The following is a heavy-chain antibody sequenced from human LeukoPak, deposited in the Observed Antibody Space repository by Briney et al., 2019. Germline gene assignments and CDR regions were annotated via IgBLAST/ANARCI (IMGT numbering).Heavy chain of an antibody. D-gene: IGHD2/OR15-2a*01. V-gene: IGHV3-48*02. Sequence: GGSLRLSCAASGFTFNIYSMNWVRQAPGRGLEWVSHIGHAGRIIYYADSVKGRFTISRDNAKNSLSLQMDSLRDEDTAVYYCARDRGYCNGDNCYRFFDSWGQGTLVTVSS. J-gene: IGHJ4*02. CDR1: GFTFNIYS. CDR3: ARDRGYCNGDNCYRFFDS. CDR2: IGHAGRII.